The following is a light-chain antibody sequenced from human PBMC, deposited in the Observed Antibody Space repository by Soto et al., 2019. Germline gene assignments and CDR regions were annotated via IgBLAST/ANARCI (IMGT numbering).Light chain of an antibody. CDR3: QQYGSSPYT. Sequence: EIVLTQSPGTLSLSPGERATLSCRASQSVRSSYLACYQQKPGQATRLLIYGASSRATGIPDSFSGSGSGTDFTLTISRLESEDFAVYYCQQYGSSPYTVGQGTKIEIK. CDR2: GAS. V-gene: IGKV3-20*01. J-gene: IGKJ2*01. CDR1: QSVRSSY.